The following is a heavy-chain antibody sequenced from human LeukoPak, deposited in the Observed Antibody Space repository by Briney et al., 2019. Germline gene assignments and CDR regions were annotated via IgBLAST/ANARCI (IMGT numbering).Heavy chain of an antibody. J-gene: IGHJ6*02. V-gene: IGHV3-53*04. Sequence: GGSLRLSCAASGFAVSSNYMNWVRQAPGKGLEWVSVIYTGGRTYYADSVKGRFTISRHDSKNTLYLQMNSLRAEDAAVYYCAGAFYQYGSGSFDYYYGMDVWGQGTTVTVSS. D-gene: IGHD3-10*01. CDR2: IYTGGRT. CDR1: GFAVSSNY. CDR3: AGAFYQYGSGSFDYYYGMDV.